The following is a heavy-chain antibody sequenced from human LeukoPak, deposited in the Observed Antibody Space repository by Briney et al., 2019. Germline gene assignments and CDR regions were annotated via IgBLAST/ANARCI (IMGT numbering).Heavy chain of an antibody. CDR3: ARATRHNGDYPDFDY. V-gene: IGHV4-39*01. D-gene: IGHD4-17*01. J-gene: IGHJ4*02. CDR1: GGSISSSSYY. CDR2: IYYSGST. Sequence: SETLSLTCTVSGGSISSSSYYWGWIRQPPGKGLEWIGSIYYSGSTYYNPSLKSRVTISVDTSKNQFSLKLSSVTAADTAVYYCARATRHNGDYPDFDYWGQGTLVTVSS.